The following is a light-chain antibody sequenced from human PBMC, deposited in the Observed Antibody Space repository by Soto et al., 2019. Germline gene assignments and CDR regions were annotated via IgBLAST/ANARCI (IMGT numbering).Light chain of an antibody. CDR1: SSNIGSNT. J-gene: IGLJ2*01. V-gene: IGLV1-44*01. CDR2: TNN. Sequence: QSVLTQPPSASGTPGQRVTISCSGSSSNIGSNTVNWYQQLPGTAPKVLIYTNNQRPSGVPDRFSGSKSVTSASLAISGLQSEDETEYYCAAWDDSLNGVIFGGGTKLTVL. CDR3: AAWDDSLNGVI.